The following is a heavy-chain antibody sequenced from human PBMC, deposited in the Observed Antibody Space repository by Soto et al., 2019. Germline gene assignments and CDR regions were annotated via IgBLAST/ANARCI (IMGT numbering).Heavy chain of an antibody. V-gene: IGHV3-23*01. D-gene: IGHD2-15*01. CDR2: IAGSGGMT. CDR3: AKVNFFDTPGTFDV. CDR1: GFTFGSYA. J-gene: IGHJ3*01. Sequence: PGGSLRLSCAASGFTFGSYAMTWVRLAPGRGLEWVATIAGSGGMTYYTNSVRGRFTISRDNSKNTVSLQMSSLRAEDTAMYFCAKVNFFDTPGTFDVWGQGTPVTVSS.